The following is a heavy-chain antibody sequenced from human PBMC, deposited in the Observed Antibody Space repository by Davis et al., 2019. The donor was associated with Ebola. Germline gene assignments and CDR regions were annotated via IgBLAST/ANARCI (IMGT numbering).Heavy chain of an antibody. CDR3: ARLGAKSGYYYYYYMDV. CDR1: GYSFTRNW. Sequence: GESLKISCKGSGYSFTRNWISWVRQMPGKGLEWMGRIDPSDSYTNYSPSFQGHVTISADKSISTAYLQWSSLKASDTAMYYCARLGAKSGYYYYYYMDVWGKGTTVTVSS. CDR2: IDPSDSYT. J-gene: IGHJ6*03. V-gene: IGHV5-10-1*01.